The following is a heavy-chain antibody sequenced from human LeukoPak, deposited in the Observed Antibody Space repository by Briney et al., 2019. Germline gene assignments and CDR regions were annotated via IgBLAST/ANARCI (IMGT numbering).Heavy chain of an antibody. J-gene: IGHJ4*02. V-gene: IGHV1-69*13. CDR2: IIPIFGTA. CDR3: ARDRGEGGELSVDY. CDR1: EGTFSSYA. D-gene: IGHD3-10*01. Sequence: ASVKVSCKASEGTFSSYAISWVRQAPGQGLEWMGGIIPIFGTANYAQKFQGRVTITADESTSTAYMELSSLRSEDTAVYYCARDRGEGGELSVDYWGQGTLVTVSS.